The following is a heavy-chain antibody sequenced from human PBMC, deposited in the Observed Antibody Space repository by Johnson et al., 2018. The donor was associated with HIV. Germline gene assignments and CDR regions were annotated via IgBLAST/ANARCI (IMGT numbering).Heavy chain of an antibody. CDR2: IRYDGSNK. CDR3: AKDRDSYASRPYDAFDI. CDR1: GFTVSSNY. V-gene: IGHV3-30*02. J-gene: IGHJ3*02. D-gene: IGHD5-18*01. Sequence: QVQLVESGGGLIQPGGSLRLSCAASGFTVSSNYMSWVRQAPGKGLEWVAFIRYDGSNKYYADSVKGRFTISRDNSKNTLYLQMNSRRADDTAVYYCAKDRDSYASRPYDAFDIWGQGTMVTVSS.